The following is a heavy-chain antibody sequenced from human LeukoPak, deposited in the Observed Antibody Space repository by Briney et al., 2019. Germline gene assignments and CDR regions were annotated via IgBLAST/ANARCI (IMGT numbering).Heavy chain of an antibody. Sequence: GGSLRLSCAASGFTFSSYAMSWVRQAPGKGLEWVSSISSSSSYIYYADSVKGRFTISRDNAKNSLYLQMNSLRAEDTAVYYCARDLLADTAMVYFDYWGQGTLVTVSS. V-gene: IGHV3-21*01. D-gene: IGHD5-18*01. CDR3: ARDLLADTAMVYFDY. CDR2: ISSSSSYI. CDR1: GFTFSSYA. J-gene: IGHJ4*02.